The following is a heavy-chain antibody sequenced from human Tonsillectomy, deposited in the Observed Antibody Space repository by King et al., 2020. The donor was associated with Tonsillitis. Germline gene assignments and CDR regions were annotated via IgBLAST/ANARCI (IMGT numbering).Heavy chain of an antibody. CDR1: GGSIRSHY. CDR3: AGDFQQVDAFDI. CDR2: IYHSGST. Sequence: PLQESGPGLVKPSETLSLTCTVSGGSIRSHYWSWIRQPPGKGLEWIGYIYHSGSTNYNSSLKSRVTISVDTSKNQFSLKLSSVTAADTAVYYCAGDFQQVDAFDIWGQGTMVTVSS. J-gene: IGHJ3*02. V-gene: IGHV4-59*11. D-gene: IGHD6-13*01.